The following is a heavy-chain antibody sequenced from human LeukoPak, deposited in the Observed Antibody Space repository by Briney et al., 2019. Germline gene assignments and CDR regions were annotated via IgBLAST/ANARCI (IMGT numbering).Heavy chain of an antibody. J-gene: IGHJ4*02. Sequence: GVSVRLSCAASGFTFSDHYMDWVRQAPGKGLEWVGRTRHKANNYTTAYATSVRGRFTIPRDGSKTSLYLQMNSLKTEDTALYYCARVLYNSGGSIDYWGQGTLVTVSS. D-gene: IGHD6-19*01. CDR2: TRHKANNYTT. CDR1: GFTFSDHY. CDR3: ARVLYNSGGSIDY. V-gene: IGHV3-72*01.